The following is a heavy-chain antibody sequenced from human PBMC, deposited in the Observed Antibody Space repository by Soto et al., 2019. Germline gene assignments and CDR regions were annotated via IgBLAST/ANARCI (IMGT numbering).Heavy chain of an antibody. CDR3: ATAPTGRYWGFFDS. V-gene: IGHV4-59*01. J-gene: IGHJ4*02. D-gene: IGHD2-8*02. Sequence: SETLFLTCTVSGGSISNYYWNWFRQPPGEGLEWIGYIYFSGFTNYNPSLKSRVAISLDMSRFQFSLKLASVTAADTAVYYCATAPTGRYWGFFDSWGRGTLVTVSS. CDR1: GGSISNYY. CDR2: IYFSGFT.